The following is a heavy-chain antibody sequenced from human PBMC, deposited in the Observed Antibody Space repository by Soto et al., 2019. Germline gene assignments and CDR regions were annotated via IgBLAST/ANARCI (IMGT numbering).Heavy chain of an antibody. Sequence: QVQLVQSGAEVKKPGSSVRVSCKASGTIFSSYTISWVRQAPGQGLEWMGRIIPILGETNSAQKFQGRVTLTEDKSTNTADMELNSLRLEDTALYYCARGLGGRMDDWGQGTTVTVSS. CDR1: GTIFSSYT. J-gene: IGHJ6*02. D-gene: IGHD3-16*01. CDR3: ARGLGGRMDD. CDR2: IIPILGET. V-gene: IGHV1-69*08.